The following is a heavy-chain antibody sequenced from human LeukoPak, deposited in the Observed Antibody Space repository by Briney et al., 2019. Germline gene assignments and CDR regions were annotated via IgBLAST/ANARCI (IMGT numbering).Heavy chain of an antibody. CDR2: MNPNSGNT. J-gene: IGHJ4*02. Sequence: ASVKVSCKASGYTFTSYDINCVRQATGQGLEWMGWMNPNSGNTGYAQKFQGRVTMTRNTSISTAYMELSSLRSEDTAVYYCARAGSIRSRRNLFDYWGQGTLVTVSS. CDR3: ARAGSIRSRRNLFDY. CDR1: GYTFTSYD. D-gene: IGHD2-2*02. V-gene: IGHV1-8*01.